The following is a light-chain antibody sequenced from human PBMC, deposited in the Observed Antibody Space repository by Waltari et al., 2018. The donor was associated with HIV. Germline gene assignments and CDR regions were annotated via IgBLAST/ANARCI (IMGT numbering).Light chain of an antibody. CDR1: QSISSW. CDR3: QQYNSYPYT. CDR2: KAS. Sequence: DIQMTQPPSTVSASVGDSVTISCRASQSISSWLAWYQQKPGKAPKLLVYKASTLESGVPSRFIGSGSGTEFTLTISSLQPDDFATYYCQQYNSYPYTFGQGTKLEI. V-gene: IGKV1-5*03. J-gene: IGKJ2*01.